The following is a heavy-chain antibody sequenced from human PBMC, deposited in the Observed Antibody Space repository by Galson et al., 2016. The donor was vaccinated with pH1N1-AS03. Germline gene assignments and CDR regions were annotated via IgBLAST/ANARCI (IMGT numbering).Heavy chain of an antibody. CDR1: GDSVTRSC. CDR2: IYYSGKS. CDR3: ARGASTVFGSVMGYFDS. D-gene: IGHD3-3*01. J-gene: IGHJ4*02. Sequence: ETLSLTCTVSGDSVTRSCWAWMRQTPGKGLEWLGYIYYSGKSIYNPSLESRVTISLSTSMTQFSLSLNSVTAADTAVYYCARGASTVFGSVMGYFDSWGQGILVTVSS. V-gene: IGHV4-59*02.